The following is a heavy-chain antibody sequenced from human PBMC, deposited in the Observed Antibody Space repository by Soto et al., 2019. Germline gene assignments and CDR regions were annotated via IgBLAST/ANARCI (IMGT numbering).Heavy chain of an antibody. CDR2: MSYDGSNR. J-gene: IGHJ4*02. D-gene: IGHD3-10*01. Sequence: PGGSLRLSCAASVFTFSSYAMRWVRQAPGKGLEWVAVMSYDGSNRYYADSVKGRFIISRDNSKNTLYLQMNSLRAEDTAVYYCAREQISMVFFDYWGLGTLVTVSS. CDR3: AREQISMVFFDY. CDR1: VFTFSSYA. V-gene: IGHV3-30-3*01.